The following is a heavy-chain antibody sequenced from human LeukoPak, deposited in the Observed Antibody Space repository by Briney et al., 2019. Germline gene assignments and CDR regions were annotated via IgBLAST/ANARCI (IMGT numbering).Heavy chain of an antibody. Sequence: PGGSLRLSCAASGFTFSNAWMSWVRQAPGKGLEWVGRIKSKTDGGTTDYAAPVKGRFTISRDDSKNTLYLQMNSLKTEDTAVYYCTTDPPSNILTGYYLGSGDYWGQGTLVTVSS. J-gene: IGHJ4*02. CDR3: TTDPPSNILTGYYLGSGDY. D-gene: IGHD3-9*01. CDR1: GFTFSNAW. V-gene: IGHV3-15*01. CDR2: IKSKTDGGTT.